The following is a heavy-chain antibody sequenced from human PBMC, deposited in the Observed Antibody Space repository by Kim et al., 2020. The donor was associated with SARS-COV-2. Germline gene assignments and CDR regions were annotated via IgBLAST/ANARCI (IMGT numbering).Heavy chain of an antibody. CDR2: ISYDGSNK. CDR3: SRDGEWDYGAPQGGNYFDS. D-gene: IGHD4-17*01. V-gene: IGHV3-30-3*01. J-gene: IGHJ4*02. Sequence: GGSLRLSCAASGFTFSSYAMHWVRQAPGKGLEWVAVISYDGSNKYYADSVKGRFTISRDNSKNTLYLQMNSLRAEDTAMYYCSRDGEWDYGAPQGGNYFDSWGQGTLVTVSS. CDR1: GFTFSSYA.